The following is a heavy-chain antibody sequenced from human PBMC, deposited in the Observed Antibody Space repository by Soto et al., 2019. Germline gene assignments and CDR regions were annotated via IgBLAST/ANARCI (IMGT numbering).Heavy chain of an antibody. V-gene: IGHV3-11*01. J-gene: IGHJ3*02. CDR1: GFTFSDYY. CDR3: ARESGSDAFDI. Sequence: RRLSCAASGFTFSDYYMTWIRQAPGKGLEWVSYISGSTGNIYYADSVKGRFTISRDNAKDSLYLQMNSLRAEDTAVYYCARESGSDAFDIWGQGTMVTVSS. CDR2: ISGSTGNI.